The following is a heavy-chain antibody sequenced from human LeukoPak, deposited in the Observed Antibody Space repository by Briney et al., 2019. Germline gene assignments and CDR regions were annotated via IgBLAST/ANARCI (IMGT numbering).Heavy chain of an antibody. CDR1: GYTFTSYW. Sequence: ASVKVSCKASGYTFTSYWIQWVRQAPGQGLEWMGLVNPSDGSIAYAHRFQGRVAMTRDTSTSIVYMDLSSLRSEDTAVYYCAKAPRNSSTMLDYWGQGTLLTVSA. V-gene: IGHV1-46*01. D-gene: IGHD6-13*01. J-gene: IGHJ4*02. CDR3: AKAPRNSSTMLDY. CDR2: VNPSDGSI.